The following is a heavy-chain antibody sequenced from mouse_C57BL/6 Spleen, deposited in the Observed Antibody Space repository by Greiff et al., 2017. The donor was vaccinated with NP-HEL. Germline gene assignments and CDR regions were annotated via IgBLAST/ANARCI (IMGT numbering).Heavy chain of an antibody. Sequence: EVKLMESGPGLVKPSQSLSLTCSVTGYSITSGYYWNWIRQFPGNKLEWMGYISYDGSNNYNPSLKNRISITRDTSKNQFFLKLNSVTTEDTATYYCARDLYYDYDGDYYAMDYWGQGTSVTVSS. CDR1: GYSITSGYY. CDR2: ISYDGSN. J-gene: IGHJ4*01. CDR3: ARDLYYDYDGDYYAMDY. D-gene: IGHD2-4*01. V-gene: IGHV3-6*01.